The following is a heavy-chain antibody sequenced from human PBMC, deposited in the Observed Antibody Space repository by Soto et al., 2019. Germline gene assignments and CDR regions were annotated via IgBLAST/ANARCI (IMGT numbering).Heavy chain of an antibody. D-gene: IGHD6-6*01. CDR3: ARSSSSGNFDY. J-gene: IGHJ4*02. V-gene: IGHV4-31*03. CDR2: IYYSGST. CDR1: GGSISSGGYY. Sequence: SETLSLTCTVSGGSISSGGYYWSWIRQHPGKGLEWIGYIYYSGSTYYNPSLKSRVTISVDTSKNQFSLKLSSVTAADTAVYHCARSSSSGNFDYWGQGTLVTVSS.